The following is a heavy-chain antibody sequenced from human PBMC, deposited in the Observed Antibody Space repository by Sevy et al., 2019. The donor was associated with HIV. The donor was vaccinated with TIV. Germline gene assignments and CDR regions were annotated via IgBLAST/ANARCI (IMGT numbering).Heavy chain of an antibody. J-gene: IGHJ5*02. CDR1: GYTFTGYY. D-gene: IGHD3-10*01. CDR3: ARDQYYYGSGSYWFDP. V-gene: IGHV1-2*02. CDR2: INPNSGGT. Sequence: ASVKVSCKASGYTFTGYYMHWVRQAPGQGLEWMGWINPNSGGTNYAQKFQGRVTMTRDTSISTAYMERSRLRSDDTAVYYCARDQYYYGSGSYWFDPWGQGTLVTVSS.